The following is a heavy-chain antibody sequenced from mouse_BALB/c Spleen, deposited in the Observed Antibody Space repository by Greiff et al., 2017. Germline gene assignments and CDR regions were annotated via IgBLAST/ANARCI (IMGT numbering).Heavy chain of an antibody. CDR1: GYTFTSYW. D-gene: IGHD2-1*01. Sequence: LQQPGSELVRPGASVKLSCKASGYTFTSYWMHWVKQRPGQGLEWIGNIYPGSGSTNYDEKFKSKATLTVDTSSSTAYMQLSSLTSEDSAVYYGTRYGKDYAMDYWGQGTSVTVAS. V-gene: IGHV1S22*01. CDR3: TRYGKDYAMDY. J-gene: IGHJ4*01. CDR2: IYPGSGST.